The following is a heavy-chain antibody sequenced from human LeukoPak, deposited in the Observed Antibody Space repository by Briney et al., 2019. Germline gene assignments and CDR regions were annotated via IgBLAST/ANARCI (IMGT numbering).Heavy chain of an antibody. Sequence: SETLSLTCTVSGYSISSGYYWGWIRQPPGKGLEWIGSIYHSGSTYYNPSLKSRVTISVDTSKNQFSLKLSSVTAADTAVYYCATYSVAGDDFDYWGQGTLVTVSS. V-gene: IGHV4-38-2*02. D-gene: IGHD6-19*01. CDR3: ATYSVAGDDFDY. CDR1: GYSISSGYY. J-gene: IGHJ4*02. CDR2: IYHSGST.